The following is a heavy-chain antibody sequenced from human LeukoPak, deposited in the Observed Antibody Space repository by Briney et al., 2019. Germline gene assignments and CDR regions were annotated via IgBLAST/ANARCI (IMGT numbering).Heavy chain of an antibody. V-gene: IGHV4-31*03. Sequence: SETLSLTCTVSGDSISNGVKYWSWIRQHPGRGLEWIGYIYHSGRSYYNPSLKGRITMSVDTSKNQFSLNLSSVTAADTAVYYCARDQVECTGGTCQSRVGFDFWGQGTLVTVSS. CDR3: ARDQVECTGGTCQSRVGFDF. CDR2: IYHSGRS. D-gene: IGHD2-8*02. J-gene: IGHJ4*02. CDR1: GDSISNGVKY.